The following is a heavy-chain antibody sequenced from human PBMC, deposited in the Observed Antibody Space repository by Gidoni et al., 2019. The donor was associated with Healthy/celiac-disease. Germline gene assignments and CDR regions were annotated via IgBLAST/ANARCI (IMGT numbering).Heavy chain of an antibody. J-gene: IGHJ2*01. CDR1: GFTFSRYA. CDR3: AKDWELQGDWYFDL. V-gene: IGHV3-23*01. CDR2: ISGSGGST. Sequence: EVQLLESGGGLVQPGGSLRLSCAASGFTFSRYAMSWVRQAAGKGMEWVSAISGSGGSTYYADSVKGRFTISRDNSKNTLYLQMNSLRAEDTAVYYCAKDWELQGDWYFDLWGRGTLVTVSS. D-gene: IGHD1-26*01.